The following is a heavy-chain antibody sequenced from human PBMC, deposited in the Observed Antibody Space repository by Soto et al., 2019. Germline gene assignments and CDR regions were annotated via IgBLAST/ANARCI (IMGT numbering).Heavy chain of an antibody. J-gene: IGHJ4*02. CDR2: MNPNSGNT. CDR3: AGAKVGTTGIDF. Sequence: QAQLVQSGAEVKKPGASVKVSCKASGYTFTGYDINWVRQATGQGLEWMGWMNPNSGNTGYAQTFQGRVTMTRDNSITTAYIELTSLRDDDSAVYYCAGAKVGTTGIDFWGQGTLVTVSS. CDR1: GYTFTGYD. D-gene: IGHD1-26*01. V-gene: IGHV1-8*01.